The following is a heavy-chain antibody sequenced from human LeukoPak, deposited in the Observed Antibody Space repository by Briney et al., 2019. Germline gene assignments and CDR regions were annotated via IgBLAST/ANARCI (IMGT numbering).Heavy chain of an antibody. CDR1: GYTFTSYD. CDR3: ARTRGVTPEGRFSNWFDP. Sequence: GASVKVSCKASGYTFTSYDINWVRQATGQGLEWMGWMNPNSGNTGYAQKFQGRVTMTRNSSISTAYMELSSLRSEDTAVYYCARTRGVTPEGRFSNWFDPWGQGTLVTVSS. V-gene: IGHV1-8*01. D-gene: IGHD2-2*01. CDR2: MNPNSGNT. J-gene: IGHJ5*02.